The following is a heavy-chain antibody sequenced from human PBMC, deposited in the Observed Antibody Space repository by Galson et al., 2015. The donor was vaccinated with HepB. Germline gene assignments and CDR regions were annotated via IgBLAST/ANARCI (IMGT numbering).Heavy chain of an antibody. Sequence: SVKGSCKASGGTFSSYAINWVRQAPGQGLEWMGRIIPILGIANYAQKFQGRVTITADKSTSTAYMELSSLRSEDTAVYYCAREGYIVVVPAATNGMDAWGQGTTVTVSS. J-gene: IGHJ6*02. CDR3: AREGYIVVVPAATNGMDA. CDR1: GGTFSSYA. CDR2: IIPILGIA. D-gene: IGHD2-2*01. V-gene: IGHV1-69*04.